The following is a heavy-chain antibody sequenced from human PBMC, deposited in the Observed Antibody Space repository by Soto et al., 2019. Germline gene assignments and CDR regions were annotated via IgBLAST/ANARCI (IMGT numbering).Heavy chain of an antibody. Sequence: SVKVSCKASGGTFNSYVVSWVRQAPGQGLEWVGMIVPMYGTTEYAEKFQGRVTFTADKSTGTAYMELFSLRFDDTAVFYCARHWAYSSAQFDNWGQGTLVTVSS. CDR3: ARHWAYSSAQFDN. J-gene: IGHJ4*02. CDR1: GGTFNSYV. CDR2: IVPMYGTT. V-gene: IGHV1-69*06. D-gene: IGHD3-22*01.